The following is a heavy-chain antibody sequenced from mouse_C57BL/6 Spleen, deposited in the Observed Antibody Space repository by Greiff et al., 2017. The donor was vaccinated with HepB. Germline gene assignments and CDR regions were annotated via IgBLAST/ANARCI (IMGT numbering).Heavy chain of an antibody. CDR2: INPSTGGT. V-gene: IGHV1-42*01. J-gene: IGHJ3*01. CDR1: GYSFTGYY. CDR3: AGDYDGFAD. D-gene: IGHD2-4*01. Sequence: VQLQQSGPELVKPGASVKISCKASGYSFTGYYMNWVKQSPEKSLEWIGEINPSTGGTTYNQKFKAKATLTVDKSSSTAYMQLKSLTSEDSAVYYCAGDYDGFADWGQGTLVTVSA.